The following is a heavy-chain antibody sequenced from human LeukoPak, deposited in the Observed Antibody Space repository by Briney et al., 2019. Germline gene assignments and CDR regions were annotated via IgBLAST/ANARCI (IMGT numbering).Heavy chain of an antibody. V-gene: IGHV3-23*01. Sequence: GGSLRLSCAASGFTFSNYAMSWVRQAPGKGLEWVSTIIGSGGSTYYADSVKGRFTISRDNSKNTLYLQMSSLRADDTAVYYCAKRGHSQTDYWGQGTLVTVSS. CDR3: AKRGHSQTDY. CDR2: IIGSGGST. J-gene: IGHJ4*02. CDR1: GFTFSNYA.